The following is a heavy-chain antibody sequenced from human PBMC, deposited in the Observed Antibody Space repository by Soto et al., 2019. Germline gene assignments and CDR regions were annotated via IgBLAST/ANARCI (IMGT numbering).Heavy chain of an antibody. J-gene: IGHJ5*02. CDR3: ARGSYSRSFGAAGS. CDR2: ITPLFGTA. V-gene: IGHV1-69*06. Sequence: QVQLVQSGAEVKKPGSSVKVSCKASGGTFSNNAVSWVRQAPGQGLEWMGGITPLFGTATYTQKFQGRVTITADKSTNTAYMELTGLTSEDTAIYFCARGSYSRSFGAAGSWGQGTLVSVSS. D-gene: IGHD1-26*01. CDR1: GGTFSNNA.